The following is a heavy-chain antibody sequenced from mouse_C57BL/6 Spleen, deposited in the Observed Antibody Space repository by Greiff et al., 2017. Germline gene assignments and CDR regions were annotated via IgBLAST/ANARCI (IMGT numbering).Heavy chain of an antibody. J-gene: IGHJ4*01. Sequence: EVQLQQSGPELVKPGASVKISCKASGYSFTGYYMNWVKQSPEKSLEWIGEINPSTGGTTYNQKFKAKATMTVDKSSSTAYMQLKSLTSEDSAVYYCARYSSTYAMDYWGQGTSVTVSS. V-gene: IGHV1-42*01. CDR2: INPSTGGT. D-gene: IGHD3-2*02. CDR1: GYSFTGYY. CDR3: ARYSSTYAMDY.